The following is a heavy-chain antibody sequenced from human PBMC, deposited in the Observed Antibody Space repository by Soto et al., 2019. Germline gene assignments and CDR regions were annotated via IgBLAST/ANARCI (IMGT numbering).Heavy chain of an antibody. CDR1: GYTFTSYY. J-gene: IGHJ3*02. D-gene: IGHD3-3*01. Sequence: ASVKVSCKASGYTFTSYYMHWVRQAPGQVLEWMGIINPSGGSTSYAQKFQGRVTMTRDTSTSTVYMELSSLRSEDTAVYYCARGGPPSHYDFWSGYDAFDIWGQGTMVTVS. CDR2: INPSGGST. CDR3: ARGGPPSHYDFWSGYDAFDI. V-gene: IGHV1-46*01.